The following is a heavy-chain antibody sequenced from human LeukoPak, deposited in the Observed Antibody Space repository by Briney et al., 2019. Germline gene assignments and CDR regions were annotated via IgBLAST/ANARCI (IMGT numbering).Heavy chain of an antibody. CDR2: INPNSGGT. V-gene: IGHV1-2*02. D-gene: IGHD3-10*01. J-gene: IGHJ4*02. CDR3: ARDSTYGSGSYYNY. CDR1: GYTFTGYY. Sequence: ASVKVSCKASGYTFTGYYMHWVRQAPGQGLEWMGWINPNSGGTNYAQKFQGRVTMTRDTSISTAYMELSRLRSDDTAVYCCARDSTYGSGSYYNYWGQGTLVTVSS.